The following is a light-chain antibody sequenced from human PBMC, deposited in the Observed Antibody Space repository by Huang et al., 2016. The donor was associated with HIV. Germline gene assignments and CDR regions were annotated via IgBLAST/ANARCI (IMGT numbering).Light chain of an antibody. CDR1: QSGNSN. Sequence: DIVLAQSPATLSVSPGARATLSCRARQSGNSNLAWYQQKPGKAPRLLIYGDSTRAQVISARFSCSGSGTDFTLTISGLQSEDLAIYYCQQYNNWPPWTFGQGTKVEI. V-gene: IGKV3-15*01. CDR2: GDS. J-gene: IGKJ1*01. CDR3: QQYNNWPPWT.